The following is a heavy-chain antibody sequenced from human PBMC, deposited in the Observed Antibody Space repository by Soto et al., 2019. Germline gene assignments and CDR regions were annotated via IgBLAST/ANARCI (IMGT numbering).Heavy chain of an antibody. CDR3: TTDVRSGGYYGSGRGRVDY. CDR1: GFTFSNAW. Sequence: GGSLRLSCAASGFTFSNAWMNWVRQAPGKGLEWVGRIKSKTDGGTTDYAAPVKGRFTISRDDSKNTLYLQMNSLKTEDTAVYYCTTDVRSGGYYGSGRGRVDYWGQGTLVTVSS. V-gene: IGHV3-15*07. CDR2: IKSKTDGGTT. D-gene: IGHD3-10*01. J-gene: IGHJ4*02.